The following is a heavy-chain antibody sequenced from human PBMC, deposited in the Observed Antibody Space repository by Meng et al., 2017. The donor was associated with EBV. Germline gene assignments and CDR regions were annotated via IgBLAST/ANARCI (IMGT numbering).Heavy chain of an antibody. Sequence: QLQLRESGPGQVXXXXXLXLTXTXPGDSISSFYSWGWIRQPPGRGLEWIGSVHYTGSTYYSPSLKSRVTVSVDTSKNQFSLRLTSVTAADTAVYYCARPFPSWQSPRLDPFGAWGQGTLVTVSS. CDR2: VHYTGST. V-gene: IGHV4-39*01. J-gene: IGHJ5*02. D-gene: IGHD6-19*01. CDR3: ARPFPSWQSPRLDPFGA. CDR1: GDSISSFYS.